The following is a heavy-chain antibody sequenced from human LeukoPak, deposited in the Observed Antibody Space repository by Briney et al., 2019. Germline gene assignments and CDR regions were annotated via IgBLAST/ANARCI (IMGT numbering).Heavy chain of an antibody. CDR2: INWNGGST. D-gene: IGHD6-19*01. J-gene: IGHJ4*02. CDR1: GFTFSSYG. V-gene: IGHV3-20*01. Sequence: PGGSLRLSCAASGFTFSSYGMTWVRQAPGKGPEWVSGINWNGGSTGYADSVKGRFTISRDNAKNSLYLQMNSLRAEDTALYAGARVSRIAVAGELDYCGQGTLVTVSS. CDR3: ARVSRIAVAGELDY.